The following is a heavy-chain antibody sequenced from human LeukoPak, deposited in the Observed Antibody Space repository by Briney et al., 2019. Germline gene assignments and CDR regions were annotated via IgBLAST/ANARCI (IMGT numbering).Heavy chain of an antibody. D-gene: IGHD3-9*01. J-gene: IGHJ4*02. CDR1: GFTVSSNY. CDR2: IYSGGST. Sequence: GGSLRLSCAASGFTVSSNYMSWVRQAPGKGLEWVSVIYSGGSTYYADSVKGRFTISRDNSKNTLYLQMNSLRAEDTAVYYCARVLRYFDWLLIDYWGQGTLVTVSS. CDR3: ARVLRYFDWLLIDY. V-gene: IGHV3-53*01.